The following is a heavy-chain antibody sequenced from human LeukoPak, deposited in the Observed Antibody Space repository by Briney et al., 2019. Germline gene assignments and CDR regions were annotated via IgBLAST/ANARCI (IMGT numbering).Heavy chain of an antibody. CDR1: GFTFSSYA. CDR2: ISGSGDGT. Sequence: GGSLRLSCAASGFTFSSYAMNWVRQAPRKGLEWVSAISGSGDGTYYADSVKGRFTISRDNARNTLYLQMNSLRAEDTALYYWAKASGTALTYGDYWGQGTLVTVSS. D-gene: IGHD1-1*01. CDR3: AKASGTALTYGDY. J-gene: IGHJ4*02. V-gene: IGHV3-23*01.